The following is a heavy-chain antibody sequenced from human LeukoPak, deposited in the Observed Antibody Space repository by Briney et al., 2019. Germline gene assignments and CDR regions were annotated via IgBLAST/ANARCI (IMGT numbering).Heavy chain of an antibody. V-gene: IGHV4-59*01. D-gene: IGHD4/OR15-4a*01. Sequence: PSETLSLTCAVSGGSIGSYYWSWLRRPPGRALEWIGYIYFTGTTNYNPSLKSRVTTSVDTSKNQFSLSLTSVTAADTAVYYCAREDPQTRVPEGLDVWGQGTTVTVSS. J-gene: IGHJ6*02. CDR1: GGSIGSYY. CDR3: AREDPQTRVPEGLDV. CDR2: IYFTGTT.